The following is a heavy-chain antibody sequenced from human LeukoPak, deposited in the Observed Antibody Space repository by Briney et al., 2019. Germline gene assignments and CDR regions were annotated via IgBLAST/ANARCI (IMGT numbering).Heavy chain of an antibody. CDR2: INPSGGST. CDR3: ARDNPLHYYDSSGYHY. D-gene: IGHD3-22*01. Sequence: ASVKVSCKASGYTFTSYYMHWVRRAPGQGLEWMGIINPSGGSTSYAQKFQGRVTMTRDTSTSTVYMELSSLRSEDTAVYYCARDNPLHYYDSSGYHYWGQGTLVTVSS. V-gene: IGHV1-46*01. CDR1: GYTFTSYY. J-gene: IGHJ4*02.